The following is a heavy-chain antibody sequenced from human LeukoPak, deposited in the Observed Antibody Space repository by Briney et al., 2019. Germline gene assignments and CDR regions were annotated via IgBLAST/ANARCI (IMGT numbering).Heavy chain of an antibody. J-gene: IGHJ1*01. CDR1: GGSISRNY. V-gene: IGHV4-59*08. CDR3: ARDEDFYGSGSYNPGYFQH. Sequence: SETLSLTCTVSGGSISRNYWSWIRQPPGKGLEWIWYIYYSGSTKYSPSLKSRVTISVDTSKNQFSLKLSSVTAADTAVYYCARDEDFYGSGSYNPGYFQHWGQGTLVTVSS. CDR2: IYYSGST. D-gene: IGHD3-10*01.